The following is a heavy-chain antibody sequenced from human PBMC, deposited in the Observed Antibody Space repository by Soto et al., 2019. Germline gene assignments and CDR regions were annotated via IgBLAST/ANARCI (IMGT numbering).Heavy chain of an antibody. CDR2: ISYDGSNK. CDR1: GFTFSSYA. Sequence: QVQLVESGGGVVQPGRSLRLSCAASGFTFSSYAIHWVRQAPGKGLEWVAVISYDGSNKYYADSVKGRFTISRDNSKNTLYLQMNSLRAEDTAVYYCARGVVAATYYYYGMDVWGKGTTVTVSS. D-gene: IGHD2-15*01. CDR3: ARGVVAATYYYYGMDV. J-gene: IGHJ6*04. V-gene: IGHV3-30-3*01.